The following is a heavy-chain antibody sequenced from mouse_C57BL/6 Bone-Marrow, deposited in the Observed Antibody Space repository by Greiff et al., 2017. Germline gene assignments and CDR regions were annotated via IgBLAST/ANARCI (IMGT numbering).Heavy chain of an antibody. J-gene: IGHJ4*01. Sequence: QVQLKQSGAELVRPGASVTLSCKASGYTFTDYEMHWVKQTPVHGLEWIGAIDPETGGTAYNQKFKGKAILTADKSSSTAYMELRSLTSEDSAVYYCTYDLYYSKPMDYWGQGTSVTVSS. V-gene: IGHV1-15*01. D-gene: IGHD2-5*01. CDR1: GYTFTDYE. CDR2: IDPETGGT. CDR3: TYDLYYSKPMDY.